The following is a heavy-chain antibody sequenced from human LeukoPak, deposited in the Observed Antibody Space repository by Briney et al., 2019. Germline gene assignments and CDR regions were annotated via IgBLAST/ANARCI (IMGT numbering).Heavy chain of an antibody. D-gene: IGHD3-22*01. J-gene: IGHJ4*02. CDR1: GYTFTSYG. CDR3: ARDGAYYYDSSGYWPFDY. V-gene: IGHV1-18*01. CDR2: ISAYNGNT. Sequence: ASVKVSCKASGYTFTSYGISWVRQAPGQGLEWRGWISAYNGNTNYAQKLQGRVTMTTDTSTSTAYMELRSLRSDDTAVYYCARDGAYYYDSSGYWPFDYWGQGTLVTVSS.